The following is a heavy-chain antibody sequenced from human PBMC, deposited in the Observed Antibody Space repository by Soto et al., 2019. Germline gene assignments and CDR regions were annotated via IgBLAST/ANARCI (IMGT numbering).Heavy chain of an antibody. J-gene: IGHJ4*02. V-gene: IGHV3-30*18. CDR1: GFTFSNYG. Sequence: QVQLVESEGGVVQPGRSLRLSCAASGFTFSNYGMHWVRQAPGKGLEWVTVISYDGNVAYYADSVKGRFTSSRDNSKNTLYLQMNSLRTEDTAVYYCAKEGTITNWYFDYWGQGNLVTVSS. D-gene: IGHD1-1*01. CDR2: ISYDGNVA. CDR3: AKEGTITNWYFDY.